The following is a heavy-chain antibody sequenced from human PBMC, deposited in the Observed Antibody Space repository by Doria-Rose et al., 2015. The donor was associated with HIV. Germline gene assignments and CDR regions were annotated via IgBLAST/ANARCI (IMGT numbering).Heavy chain of an antibody. J-gene: IGHJ6*02. Sequence: QVQLQQWGAGLVKPSETLSLTCAVFGGSFSGYYWSWIRQPPGKGLEWIGGIHHSGSTNYNTCLKRRVTISLDTSKNLFSLKLSSVTAADTAVYYCTRGLLRGGWNDVDYYYGMDVWGQGTTVTVSS. D-gene: IGHD1-1*01. V-gene: IGHV4-34*01. CDR3: TRGLLRGGWNDVDYYYGMDV. CDR2: IHHSGST. CDR1: GGSFSGYY.